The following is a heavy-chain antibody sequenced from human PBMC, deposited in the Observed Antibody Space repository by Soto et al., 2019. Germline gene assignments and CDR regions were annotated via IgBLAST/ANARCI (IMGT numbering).Heavy chain of an antibody. J-gene: IGHJ6*03. D-gene: IGHD4-17*01. CDR3: ARESGGTTATLDYYYFYMDV. Sequence: QVQLVQSGAEVKKPGASVKVSCKASGYAFSQFYIHWMRQAPGQGLEWMGWINPNSGRTKFAQNFQGWVTMTRDTSIKTVYMELSRLRSDATAVYYCARESGGTTATLDYYYFYMDVWGKGTTVTVSS. CDR1: GYAFSQFY. CDR2: INPNSGRT. V-gene: IGHV1-2*04.